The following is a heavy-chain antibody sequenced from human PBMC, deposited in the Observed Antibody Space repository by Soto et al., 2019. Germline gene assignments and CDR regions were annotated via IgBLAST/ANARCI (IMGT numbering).Heavy chain of an antibody. V-gene: IGHV1-24*01. Sequence: ASVKVSCKVSGYTLTELSMHWVRQAPGKGLEWMGGLDPEDGETIYAQKFQGRVTMTEDTSTDTAYMELSSLRSEDTAVYYCATERIIPAAGIPRRAFDIWGQGTMVTVSS. D-gene: IGHD6-13*01. CDR3: ATERIIPAAGIPRRAFDI. CDR1: GYTLTELS. J-gene: IGHJ3*02. CDR2: LDPEDGET.